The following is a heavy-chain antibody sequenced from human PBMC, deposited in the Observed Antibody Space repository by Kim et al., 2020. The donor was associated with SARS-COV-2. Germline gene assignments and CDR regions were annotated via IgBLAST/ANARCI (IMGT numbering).Heavy chain of an antibody. CDR2: ISYDGSNK. Sequence: GGSLRLSCAASGFTFSSYGMHWVRQAPGKGLEWVAVISYDGSNKYYADSVKGRFTISRDNSKNTLYLQMNSLRAEDTAVYYCAKTSYWQLAPGYFDYWGQGTLVTVSS. CDR3: AKTSYWQLAPGYFDY. CDR1: GFTFSSYG. D-gene: IGHD3-10*01. J-gene: IGHJ4*02. V-gene: IGHV3-30*18.